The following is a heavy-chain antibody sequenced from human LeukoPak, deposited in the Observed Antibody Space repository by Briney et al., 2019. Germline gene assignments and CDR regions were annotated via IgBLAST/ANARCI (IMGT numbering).Heavy chain of an antibody. D-gene: IGHD3-16*01. J-gene: IGHJ4*02. CDR2: IYYAGST. CDR1: GSPITSVSHY. CDR3: ARRWGNIVGVTYEY. V-gene: IGHV4-39*01. Sequence: SETLSVTCTISGSPITSVSHYWGWIRQPPGKGLEWIGDIYYAGSTYYSPSLGSRVTMSVHTSENQFSLRLNSVTAVDTAVYYCARRWGNIVGVTYEYWAQGTLVTVSS.